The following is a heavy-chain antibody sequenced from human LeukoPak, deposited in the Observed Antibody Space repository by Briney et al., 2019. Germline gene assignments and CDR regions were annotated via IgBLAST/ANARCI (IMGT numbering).Heavy chain of an antibody. V-gene: IGHV3-53*01. CDR3: ARSFYGGNPLRYMDV. CDR2: IYSGSST. J-gene: IGHJ6*03. Sequence: PGGSLRLYCAASGFTVSSNYMSWVRQAPGKGLEWVSVIYSGSSTYYADSVKGRFTISRDNSKNTLYLQMNSLRAEDTAVYYCARSFYGGNPLRYMDVWGKGTTVTVSS. D-gene: IGHD4-23*01. CDR1: GFTVSSNY.